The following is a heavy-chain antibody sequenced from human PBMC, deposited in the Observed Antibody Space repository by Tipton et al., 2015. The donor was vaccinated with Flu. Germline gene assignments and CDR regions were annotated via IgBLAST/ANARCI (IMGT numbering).Heavy chain of an antibody. CDR3: AKDTFYFDSSGYYEFDS. CDR1: GFTFDDYA. V-gene: IGHV3-9*01. J-gene: IGHJ4*02. Sequence: SLRLSCAASGFTFDDYAMHWVRQAPGKGLEWVSGISWNSGSIGYADSVKGRFTISRDNAKNSLYLQMNSLRAEDTALYYCAKDTFYFDSSGYYEFDSWGQGTLVTVSS. CDR2: ISWNSGSI. D-gene: IGHD3-22*01.